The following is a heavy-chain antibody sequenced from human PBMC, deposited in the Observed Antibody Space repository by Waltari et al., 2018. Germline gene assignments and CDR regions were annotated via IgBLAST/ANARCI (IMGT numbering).Heavy chain of an antibody. J-gene: IGHJ4*02. CDR2: IYTNGNT. D-gene: IGHD3-16*02. CDR1: GGSISRGTYY. CDR3: ARQGSYNYVGGSYRYSLDY. V-gene: IGHV4-61*09. Sequence: QVQLQESGPGLVKPSQTLSLTCTVSGGSISRGTYYWSWIRQPAGQGLEWIGHIYTNGNTNYNPSLKSRVTISRDTSKNQFSLNLSSVTAADTAVYYCARQGSYNYVGGSYRYSLDYWGQGTLVTVSS.